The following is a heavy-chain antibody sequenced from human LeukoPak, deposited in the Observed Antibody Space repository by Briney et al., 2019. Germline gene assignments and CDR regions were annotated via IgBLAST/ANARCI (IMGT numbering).Heavy chain of an antibody. D-gene: IGHD6-19*01. Sequence: SETLSLTCTVSGGSISSYYWSWIRQPPGKGLEWIGYIYYSGSTNYNPSLKSRVTISVDTSKNQFSLKLSSVTAADTAVYYCARDAVAGSGKNYYYYYMDVWGKGTTVTVSS. J-gene: IGHJ6*03. CDR3: ARDAVAGSGKNYYYYYMDV. CDR2: IYYSGST. V-gene: IGHV4-59*01. CDR1: GGSISSYY.